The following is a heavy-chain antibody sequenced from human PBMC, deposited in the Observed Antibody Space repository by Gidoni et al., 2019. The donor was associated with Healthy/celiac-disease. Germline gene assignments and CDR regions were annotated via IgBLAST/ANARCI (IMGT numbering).Heavy chain of an antibody. CDR3: ARDRLRFLEGGLRGMDV. Sequence: QVQLVESGGGVVQPGRSLRLSCAASGFTFSSYGMHCVRQAPGKGLEWVAVIWYDGSNKYYADSVKGRFTISRDNSKNTLYLQMNSLRAEDTAVYYCARDRLRFLEGGLRGMDVWGQGTTVTVSS. V-gene: IGHV3-33*01. CDR1: GFTFSSYG. J-gene: IGHJ6*02. D-gene: IGHD3-3*01. CDR2: IWYDGSNK.